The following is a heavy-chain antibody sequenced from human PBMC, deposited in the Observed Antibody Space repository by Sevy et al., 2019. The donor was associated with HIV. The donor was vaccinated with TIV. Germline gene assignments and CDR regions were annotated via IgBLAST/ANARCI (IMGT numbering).Heavy chain of an antibody. J-gene: IGHJ4*02. D-gene: IGHD1-1*01. V-gene: IGHV3-21*01. CDR2: ISSTSAYI. Sequence: GGFLRLSCAASGFTFSSYRMTWVRQAPGKGLEWISCISSTSAYINYADSVKGRFTISRDNAKNLLYLQMDSLRAEDTAAYYCARSVLEISTWRSDYWGQGTLVTVSS. CDR3: ARSVLEISTWRSDY. CDR1: GFTFSSYR.